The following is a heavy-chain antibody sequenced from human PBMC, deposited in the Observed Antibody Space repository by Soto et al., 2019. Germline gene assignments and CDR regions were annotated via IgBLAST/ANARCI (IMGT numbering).Heavy chain of an antibody. CDR3: VHSPNVAVDH. J-gene: IGHJ4*02. CDR2: ISQTETT. CDR1: GECFGVFY. D-gene: IGHD2-15*01. V-gene: IGHV4-34*01. Sequence: SDTLYLTCVVYGECFGVFYWSWVRQSPGKGLEWIGEISQTETTAYSPSLKSRVSISADTSKKQFSLTLTSVTAADTAVYYCVHSPNVAVDHWGQGTLVTVSS.